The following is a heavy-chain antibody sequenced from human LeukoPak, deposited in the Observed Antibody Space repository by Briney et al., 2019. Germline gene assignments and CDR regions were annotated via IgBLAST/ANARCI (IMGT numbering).Heavy chain of an antibody. CDR3: ARDGYSSSLNWFDP. V-gene: IGHV3-53*01. CDR1: GFTVSSNY. Sequence: TGGSLRLSCAASGFTVSSNYMSWVRQAPGKGLEWVSVIYSGGSTYYADSVKGRFTISRDNSKNTLYLQMNSLRAEDTAVYYCARDGYSSSLNWFDPWGQGTLVTVSS. D-gene: IGHD6-13*01. CDR2: IYSGGST. J-gene: IGHJ5*02.